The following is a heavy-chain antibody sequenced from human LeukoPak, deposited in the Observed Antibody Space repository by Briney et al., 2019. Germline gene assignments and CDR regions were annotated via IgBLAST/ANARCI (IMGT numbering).Heavy chain of an antibody. D-gene: IGHD5-24*01. J-gene: IGHJ4*02. V-gene: IGHV3-21*01. CDR2: ITSSSTYI. CDR3: AIPGDGYNYYFDY. Sequence: GGSLRLSCAASGLTFSNYAMSWVRQAPGKGLEWVSSITSSSTYIYYADSLKGRFTISRDNAKNSLYLQMNSLRAEDTAVYYCAIPGDGYNYYFDYWGQGTLVTVSS. CDR1: GLTFSNYA.